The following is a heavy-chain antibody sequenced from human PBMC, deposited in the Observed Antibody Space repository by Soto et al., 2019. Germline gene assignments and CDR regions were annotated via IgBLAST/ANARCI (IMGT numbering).Heavy chain of an antibody. D-gene: IGHD2-8*01. CDR3: ARDDCTNGVCYTGFDP. Sequence: SETLSLTCTVSGGSISSGGYYWSWIRQHPGKGLEWIGYIYYSGSTYYNPSLKSRVTISVDTSKNQFSLKLSSVTAADTAVYYCARDDCTNGVCYTGFDPWGQGTLVTVSS. V-gene: IGHV4-31*03. CDR2: IYYSGST. J-gene: IGHJ5*02. CDR1: GGSISSGGYY.